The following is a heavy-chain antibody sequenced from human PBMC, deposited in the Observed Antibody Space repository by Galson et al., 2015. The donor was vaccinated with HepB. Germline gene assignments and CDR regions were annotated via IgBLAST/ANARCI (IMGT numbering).Heavy chain of an antibody. Sequence: SVKVSCKASGYTFTSYGISWVRQAPGQGLEWMGWISAYNGNTNYAQKLQGRVTMTTDTSTSTAYMELRSLRSDDTAVYYCARGPLPVDIVAHPWEDAFDIWGQGTMVTVSS. V-gene: IGHV1-18*04. D-gene: IGHD2-15*01. CDR3: ARGPLPVDIVAHPWEDAFDI. J-gene: IGHJ3*02. CDR2: ISAYNGNT. CDR1: GYTFTSYG.